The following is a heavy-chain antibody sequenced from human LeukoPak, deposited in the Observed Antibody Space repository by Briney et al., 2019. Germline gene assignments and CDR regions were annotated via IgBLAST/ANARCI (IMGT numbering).Heavy chain of an antibody. V-gene: IGHV3-23*01. CDR3: ASSTSADVLLWFGESRDPYYFDY. J-gene: IGHJ4*02. D-gene: IGHD3-10*01. Sequence: PGGSLRLSCAASGFTFSSYDMNWVRQAPGKGLGWVSGISGSGGSTYYADSVKGRFTISRDNAKNSLYLQMNSLRAEDTAVYYCASSTSADVLLWFGESRDPYYFDYWGQGTLVTVSS. CDR2: ISGSGGST. CDR1: GFTFSSYD.